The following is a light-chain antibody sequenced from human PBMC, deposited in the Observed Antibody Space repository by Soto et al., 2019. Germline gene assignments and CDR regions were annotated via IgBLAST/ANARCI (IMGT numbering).Light chain of an antibody. CDR3: GACDDCRSGPD. CDR2: SNN. J-gene: IGLJ1*01. CDR1: NSSRGSKT. Sequence: SVLTQPASASATPGQTVTISCPESNSSRGSKTVPWYQQRPGTAPKLLIYSNNQRPSGVPERFSGSKSGTSASLAITGLQSEDEADYYCGACDDCRSGPDFGSGTKATVL. V-gene: IGLV1-44*01.